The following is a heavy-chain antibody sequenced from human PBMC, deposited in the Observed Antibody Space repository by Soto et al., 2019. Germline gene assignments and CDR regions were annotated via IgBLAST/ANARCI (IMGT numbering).Heavy chain of an antibody. J-gene: IGHJ6*02. CDR1: GGSFSGYY. D-gene: IGHD5-18*01. V-gene: IGHV4-34*01. Sequence: SETLSLTCAVYGGSFSGYYWSWIRQPPGKGLEWIGEINHSGSTNYNPSLKSRVTISVDTSKNQFSLKLSSVTAADTAVYYCARGRGYSYGYFYYGMDVWGQGTTVTVSS. CDR2: INHSGST. CDR3: ARGRGYSYGYFYYGMDV.